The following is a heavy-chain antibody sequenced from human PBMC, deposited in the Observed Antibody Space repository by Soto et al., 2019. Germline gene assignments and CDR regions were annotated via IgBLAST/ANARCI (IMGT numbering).Heavy chain of an antibody. CDR1: GYSFTSYW. Sequence: GESLKISCKGSGYSFTSYWIGWVRQMPGKGLEWMGIIYPGDSDTRYSPSSQGQVTISADKSISTAYLQWSSLKASDTAMYYCARLVVVAATRAGGAFDIWGQGTMVTVSS. J-gene: IGHJ3*02. V-gene: IGHV5-51*01. CDR3: ARLVVVAATRAGGAFDI. D-gene: IGHD2-15*01. CDR2: IYPGDSDT.